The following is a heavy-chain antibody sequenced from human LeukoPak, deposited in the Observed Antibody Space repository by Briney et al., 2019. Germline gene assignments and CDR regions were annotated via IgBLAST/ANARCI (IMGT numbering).Heavy chain of an antibody. CDR1: GGSISSYY. V-gene: IGHV4-59*01. CDR2: VYYSGST. CDR3: AREMTTVTPGGDYYYYMDV. D-gene: IGHD4-17*01. Sequence: SETLSLTCTVSGGSISSYYWSWIRQPPGKGLEWIGYVYYSGSTNYNPSLKSRVTISVDTSKNQFSLKLSSVTAADTAVYYCAREMTTVTPGGDYYYYMDVRGKGTTVTISS. J-gene: IGHJ6*03.